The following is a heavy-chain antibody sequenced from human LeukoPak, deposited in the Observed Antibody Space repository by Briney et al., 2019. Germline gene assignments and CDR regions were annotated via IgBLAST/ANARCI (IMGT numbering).Heavy chain of an antibody. D-gene: IGHD6-19*01. CDR3: ARQSRSSGLLIDY. J-gene: IGHJ4*02. CDR2: ISPYNGNT. CDR1: GYTFSTYG. V-gene: IGHV1-18*01. Sequence: ASVKVSCKASGYTFSTYGISWVRQAPGQGLEWLGWISPYNGNTKYAQKLQGRVTMTTDTSTSTAYMELRSLRSDDTAVYYCARQSRSSGLLIDYWGQGTLVTVSS.